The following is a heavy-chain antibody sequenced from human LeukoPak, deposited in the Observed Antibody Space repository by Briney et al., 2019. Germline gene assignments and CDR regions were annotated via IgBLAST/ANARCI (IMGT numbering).Heavy chain of an antibody. J-gene: IGHJ4*02. CDR1: RFTLKNYA. V-gene: IGHV3-23*01. CDR3: AKLVYNDYVGVY. CDR2: ISGSGGTT. D-gene: IGHD4/OR15-4a*01. Sequence: PGGSLRLSCAASRFTLKNYAMNWVRQAPGEGLEWVSAISGSGGTTYYADSVKGRFTSRDNSKNTLYLQMNSLRAEATAVYYCAKLVYNDYVGVYWGQGTLVTVSS.